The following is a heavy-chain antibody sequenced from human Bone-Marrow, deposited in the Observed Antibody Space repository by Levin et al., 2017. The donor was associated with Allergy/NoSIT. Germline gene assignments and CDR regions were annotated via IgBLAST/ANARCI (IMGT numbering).Heavy chain of an antibody. CDR1: GGSISSGDYY. CDR3: ARVGITMVRGVIIRYYFDY. J-gene: IGHJ4*02. V-gene: IGHV4-30-4*01. CDR2: IYYSGST. D-gene: IGHD3-10*01. Sequence: SETLSLTCTVSGGSISSGDYYWSWIRQPPGTGLEWIGYIYYSGSTYYNPSLKSRVTISVDTSKNQFSLKLSSVTAADTAVYYCARVGITMVRGVIIRYYFDYWGQGTLVTVSS.